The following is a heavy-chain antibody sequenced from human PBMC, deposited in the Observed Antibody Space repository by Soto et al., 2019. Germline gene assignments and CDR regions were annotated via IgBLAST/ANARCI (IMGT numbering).Heavy chain of an antibody. V-gene: IGHV1-46*01. CDR1: GXTFTSYY. CDR2: INPSGGST. J-gene: IGHJ6*02. D-gene: IGHD3-10*01. CDR3: EVRDYYGMDV. Sequence: ASVKVSCKASGXTFTSYYMHWVRQAPGQGLEWMGIINPSGGSTSYAQKFQGRVTMTRDTSTSTVYMGLSSLRSEDTAVYYCEVRDYYGMDVWGQGTTVTVSS.